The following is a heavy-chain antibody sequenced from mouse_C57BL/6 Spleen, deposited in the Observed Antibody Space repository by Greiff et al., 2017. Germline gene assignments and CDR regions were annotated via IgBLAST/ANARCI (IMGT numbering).Heavy chain of an antibody. CDR3: ARYHYGSTLAY. J-gene: IGHJ3*01. CDR2: IHPNSGST. CDR1: GYTFTSYW. D-gene: IGHD1-1*01. Sequence: QVQLQQPGAELVKPGASVKLSCTASGYTFTSYWMHWVKQRPGQGLEWIGMIHPNSGSTNYNEKFKSKATLTVDKSSSTAYMQLSSLTSEDSAVYYCARYHYGSTLAYWGQGTLVTVSA. V-gene: IGHV1-64*01.